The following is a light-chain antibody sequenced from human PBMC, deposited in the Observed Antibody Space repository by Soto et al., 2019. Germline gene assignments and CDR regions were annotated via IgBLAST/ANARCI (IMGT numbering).Light chain of an antibody. Sequence: QAVVTQEPSLTVSPGGTVTLTCASSTGAVTSGYYPNWFQQKPGQPPRVLIYSTTNKRSWTPARFSGSLLGGKAALTLSGAQSEDEAEYYCLLYYGGAWVFGGGTKLTVL. CDR3: LLYYGGAWV. J-gene: IGLJ3*02. CDR1: TGAVTSGYY. CDR2: STT. V-gene: IGLV7-43*01.